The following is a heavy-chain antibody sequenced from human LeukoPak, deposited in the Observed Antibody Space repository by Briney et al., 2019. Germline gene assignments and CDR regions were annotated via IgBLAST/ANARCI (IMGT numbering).Heavy chain of an antibody. CDR2: MNPNRGYT. CDR3: ARVDREYSYERADY. D-gene: IGHD5-18*01. CDR1: GYTFTSYD. V-gene: IGHV1-8*01. Sequence: EASVKVSCKASGYTFTSYDINWVRQATGQGLEWTGWMNPNRGYTGYAQKFQGRVTMTRNTSISTAYMELSSLRSEDTAVYYCARVDREYSYERADYWGQGTLVTVSS. J-gene: IGHJ4*02.